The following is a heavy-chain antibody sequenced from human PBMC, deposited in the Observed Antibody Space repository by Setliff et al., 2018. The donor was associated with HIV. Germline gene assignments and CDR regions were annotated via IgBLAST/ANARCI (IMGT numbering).Heavy chain of an antibody. CDR1: GGSTSSSSYY. J-gene: IGHJ4*02. D-gene: IGHD1-26*01. CDR2: VYYSGST. Sequence: SETLSLTCSVSGGSTSSSSYYWAWVRQPPGKGPEWIGSVYYSGSTHYNPSPKSRVTISVDTSKNQFSLKLSSVTAAGTAVYYCATHGAQWGQGTLVTVSS. CDR3: ATHGAQ. V-gene: IGHV4-39*01.